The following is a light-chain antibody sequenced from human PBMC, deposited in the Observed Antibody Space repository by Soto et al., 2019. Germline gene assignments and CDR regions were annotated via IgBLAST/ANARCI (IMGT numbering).Light chain of an antibody. CDR3: QQFNTYPLT. J-gene: IGKJ5*01. Sequence: AIQLTQSPPSLSASVGDRVTITCRASQDIRGALAWYEQKPGNAPKLLIFDVSTLQSGVPSRFSGSGSGTDFTLTISSLQPEDFGTYYCQQFNTYPLTFGQGTRLEIK. CDR1: QDIRGA. V-gene: IGKV1-13*02. CDR2: DVS.